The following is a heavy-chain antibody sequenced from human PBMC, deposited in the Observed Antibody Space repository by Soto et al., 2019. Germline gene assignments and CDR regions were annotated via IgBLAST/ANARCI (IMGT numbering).Heavy chain of an antibody. J-gene: IGHJ5*02. V-gene: IGHV1-2*02. Sequence: ASVKVSCKASGYTFTGYYMHWVRQAPGQGLEWMGWISPNSGGTNYAQKFQGRVTMTRDTSISTAYVELSRLRSDDTAVYYCARHNEEYCSGGSCYDWFDPWGQGTLVTVYS. CDR3: ARHNEEYCSGGSCYDWFDP. CDR1: GYTFTGYY. D-gene: IGHD2-15*01. CDR2: ISPNSGGT.